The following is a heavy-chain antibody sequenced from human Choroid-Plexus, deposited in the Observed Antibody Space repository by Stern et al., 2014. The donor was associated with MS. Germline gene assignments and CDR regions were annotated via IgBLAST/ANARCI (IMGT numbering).Heavy chain of an antibody. CDR1: GGSVNGGTYS. D-gene: IGHD2-15*01. V-gene: IGHV4-61*02. CDR3: ARDVGCIGVSCYTDAFQI. CDR2: IPTRGGT. J-gene: IGHJ3*02. Sequence: QVQLQESGPGLVKPSLTLSLTCTVSGGSVNGGTYSWSWIRQPAGKGLEWIGRIPTRGGTDYNPSLRSRVPISSDTPNTQFPLHRSFVTAADTAVYYCARDVGCIGVSCYTDAFQIWGQGTMVSVSS.